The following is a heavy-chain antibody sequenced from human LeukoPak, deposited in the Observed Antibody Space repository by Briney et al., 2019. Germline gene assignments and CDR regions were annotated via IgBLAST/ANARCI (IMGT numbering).Heavy chain of an antibody. CDR1: GFTFNNYA. Sequence: GGSLRVSCAASGFTFNNYAMTWVRQAPGKGLEWVSGISGSGGSTYYSVKGRFTISRDNSKNTLYLQMNSLRAEDTAVYYCAKAGEYCPDGSCYSENYYFDYWGQGTLVTVSS. V-gene: IGHV3-23*01. CDR2: ISGSGGST. CDR3: AKAGEYCPDGSCYSENYYFDY. J-gene: IGHJ4*02. D-gene: IGHD2-15*01.